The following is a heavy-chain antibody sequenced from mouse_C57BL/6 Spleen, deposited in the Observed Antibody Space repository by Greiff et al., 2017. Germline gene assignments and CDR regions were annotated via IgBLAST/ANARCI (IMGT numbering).Heavy chain of an antibody. CDR1: GYTFTGYW. CDR2: ILPGSGST. Sequence: VQRVESGAELMKPGASVKLSCKATGYTFTGYWIEWVKQRPGPGLEWIGEILPGSGSTNYNEKFKGKATFTADTSSTTAYMQLSSLPTADSALYYCAREGGRSGYWGQGTTLTVSS. D-gene: IGHD1-1*01. CDR3: AREGGRSGY. J-gene: IGHJ2*01. V-gene: IGHV1-9*01.